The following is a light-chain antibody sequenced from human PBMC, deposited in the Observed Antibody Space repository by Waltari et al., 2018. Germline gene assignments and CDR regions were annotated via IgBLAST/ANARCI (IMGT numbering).Light chain of an antibody. CDR2: EVS. CDR3: SSYAGSNNLV. CDR1: RSDVGGYHY. V-gene: IGLV2-8*01. J-gene: IGLJ2*01. Sequence: QSALTQPPSASGSPGQAVTISCTGTRSDVGGYHYVSWEQQHPGNAPKLMIYEVSKRPSGFPDRVSGSKSGNTASLTVSGLQAEDEADYYCSSYAGSNNLVFGGGTKLTVL.